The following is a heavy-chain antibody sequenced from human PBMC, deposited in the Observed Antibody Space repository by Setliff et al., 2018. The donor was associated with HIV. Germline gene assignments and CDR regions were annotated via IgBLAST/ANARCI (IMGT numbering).Heavy chain of an antibody. CDR3: ATASGYDLFMGAFDI. V-gene: IGHV4-4*07. D-gene: IGHD5-12*01. J-gene: IGHJ3*02. CDR2: IYDSGST. Sequence: SETLSLTCTVSGGSISGFYWNWIRQSAGKGLQWIGRIYDSGSTKYNPSLKSRVTMSLDTSKNQFSLRLTSVTAADTAVYYCATASGYDLFMGAFDIWGQGTMVTVSS. CDR1: GGSISGFY.